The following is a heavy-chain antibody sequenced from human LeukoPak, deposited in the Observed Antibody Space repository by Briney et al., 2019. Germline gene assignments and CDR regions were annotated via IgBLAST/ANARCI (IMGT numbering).Heavy chain of an antibody. CDR1: GYSISSGYY. CDR3: ARIHGSGSYYNPQNWFDP. Sequence: SETLSLTCTVSGYSISSGYYWGWIRQSPGKGLECIGSIHHSGNTYYNPSLRSRVTISVDTSKNEFSLKVRSVTAADTAVYHCARIHGSGSYYNPQNWFDPWGQGTLVTVST. CDR2: IHHSGNT. D-gene: IGHD3-10*01. J-gene: IGHJ5*02. V-gene: IGHV4-38-2*02.